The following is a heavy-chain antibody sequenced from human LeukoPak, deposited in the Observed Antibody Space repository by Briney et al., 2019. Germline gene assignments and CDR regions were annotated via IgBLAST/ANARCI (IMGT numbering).Heavy chain of an antibody. CDR1: GFTFSSYS. CDR3: ARGNTMISVYYMDV. D-gene: IGHD3-22*01. Sequence: GGSLRLSCAASGFTFSSYSMNWVRQAPGKGLEWVSSISSSSSYIYYADSVKGRFTISRDNAKNSLYLQMNSLRAEDTAVYYCARGNTMISVYYMDVWGKGTTVTVSS. J-gene: IGHJ6*03. V-gene: IGHV3-21*01. CDR2: ISSSSSYI.